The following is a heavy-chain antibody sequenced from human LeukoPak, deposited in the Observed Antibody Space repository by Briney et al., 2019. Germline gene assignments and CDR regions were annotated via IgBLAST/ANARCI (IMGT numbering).Heavy chain of an antibody. J-gene: IGHJ4*02. CDR1: GFSFRSFA. D-gene: IGHD2-21*01. Sequence: GGSLRLSCAASGFSFRSFAMSWVRQAQGKGLEWVAGISDSGRDTRYADSVKGRFTISRDNSRDTLYLQVNNLRDDDSAIYYCATKYSGLSPFYYWGQGTLVTVSS. V-gene: IGHV3-23*01. CDR2: ISDSGRDT. CDR3: ATKYSGLSPFYY.